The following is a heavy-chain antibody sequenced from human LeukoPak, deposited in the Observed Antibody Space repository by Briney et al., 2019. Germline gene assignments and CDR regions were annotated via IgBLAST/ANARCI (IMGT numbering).Heavy chain of an antibody. D-gene: IGHD5-18*01. J-gene: IGHJ6*02. Sequence: GGSLRLSCTASGFTFGDHAMSWVRQAPGKGLEWVGFIRSQAYRGTTEYAASVKGRFIISRDDSKSIVYLQMSSLIVEDTAVYFCTRGPIHLWLYDGTDVWGQGTTVIVSS. CDR1: GFTFGDHA. CDR3: TRGPIHLWLYDGTDV. CDR2: IRSQAYRGTT. V-gene: IGHV3-49*04.